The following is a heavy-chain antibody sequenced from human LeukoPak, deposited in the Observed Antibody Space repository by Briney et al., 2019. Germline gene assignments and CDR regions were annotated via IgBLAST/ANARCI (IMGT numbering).Heavy chain of an antibody. D-gene: IGHD1-7*01. Sequence: ASVKVSCKASGYTFTGYYMHWVRQAPGQGLEWMGWINPNSGGTNYAQKFQGRVTMTRDTSISTAYMELSRLRSDDTAVYYCARPNWSYSSNWFDPWGQGTLVTVSS. CDR1: GYTFTGYY. J-gene: IGHJ5*02. CDR3: ARPNWSYSSNWFDP. V-gene: IGHV1-2*02. CDR2: INPNSGGT.